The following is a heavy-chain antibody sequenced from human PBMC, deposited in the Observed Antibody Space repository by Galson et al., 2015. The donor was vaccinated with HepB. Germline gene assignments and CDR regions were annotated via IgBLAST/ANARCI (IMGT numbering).Heavy chain of an antibody. Sequence: SLRLSCAASGFTFRTYSMNWVRQAPGKGPEWVSYISTSGTAKYYADSVKGRFTISRDNAKNSLYLQINSLRAEDTAVFYCVAGPDYGDHGQDYWGQGTLVTVSS. CDR2: ISTSGTAK. CDR1: GFTFRTYS. J-gene: IGHJ4*02. CDR3: VAGPDYGDHGQDY. V-gene: IGHV3-48*01. D-gene: IGHD4-17*01.